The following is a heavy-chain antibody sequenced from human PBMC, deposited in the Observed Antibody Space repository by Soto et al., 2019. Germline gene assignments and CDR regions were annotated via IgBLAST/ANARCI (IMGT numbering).Heavy chain of an antibody. Sequence: PGRPLRLSCTAPGSTFTTYDVNWFRQGPGKARKWITYSDSRGSIIDYEASVKGRFNISRDNGKNSLYLEMNSLSAEDTAVYFCARRGCTSSTCYYIRYYGMDVWGQGTTVTVSS. CDR1: GSTFTTYD. D-gene: IGHD2-2*01. V-gene: IGHV3-48*03. J-gene: IGHJ6*02. CDR2: SDSRGSII. CDR3: ARRGCTSSTCYYIRYYGMDV.